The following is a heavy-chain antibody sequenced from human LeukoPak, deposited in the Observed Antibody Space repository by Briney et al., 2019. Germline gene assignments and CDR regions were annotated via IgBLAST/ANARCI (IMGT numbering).Heavy chain of an antibody. D-gene: IGHD3-22*01. Sequence: PSETLSLTCTVSGGSISSYYWSWIRQPPGKGLEWIGYIYNSGTTKYNPSLKSRVTISVDTSKNQFSLKLSSVTAADTAIYYCARNGDDSSDYYYFDYWGQGTLVTVSS. J-gene: IGHJ4*02. CDR1: GGSISSYY. CDR2: IYNSGTT. CDR3: ARNGDDSSDYYYFDY. V-gene: IGHV4-4*09.